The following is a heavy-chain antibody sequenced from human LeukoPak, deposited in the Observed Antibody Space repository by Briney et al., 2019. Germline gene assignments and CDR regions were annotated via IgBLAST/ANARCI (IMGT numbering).Heavy chain of an antibody. J-gene: IGHJ4*02. CDR1: GYTFTSYG. CDR3: ARDRRAIVGATSEGTYFDY. CDR2: ISAYNGNT. D-gene: IGHD1-26*01. Sequence: ASVKVSCKASGYTFTSYGISWVRQAPGQGLEWMGWISAYNGNTNYAQKLQGRVTMTTDTSTSTAYMELRSLRSDDTAVYYCARDRRAIVGATSEGTYFDYWGQGTLVTVSS. V-gene: IGHV1-18*01.